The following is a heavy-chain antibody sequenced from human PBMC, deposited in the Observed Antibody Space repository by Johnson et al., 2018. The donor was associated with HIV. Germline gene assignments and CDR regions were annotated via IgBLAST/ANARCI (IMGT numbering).Heavy chain of an antibody. CDR2: ISWNSGSI. J-gene: IGHJ3*02. CDR3: ARDEGPYGDHDAFDI. V-gene: IGHV3-9*01. CDR1: GFTFDDYA. D-gene: IGHD4-17*01. Sequence: VQVLESGGGLVQPGRSLRLSCAASGFTFDDYAMHWVRQAPGKGLEWVSGISWNSGSIDYADSVKGRFTISRDNAKNSLYLQMNSLRAEDTALYYCARDEGPYGDHDAFDIWGQGTMVTVSS.